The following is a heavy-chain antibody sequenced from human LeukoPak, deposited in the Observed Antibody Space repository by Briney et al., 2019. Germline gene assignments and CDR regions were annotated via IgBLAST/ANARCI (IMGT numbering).Heavy chain of an antibody. CDR2: IYYSGST. Sequence: PSETLSLTCTVSGGSISSYYWSWIRQPPGKGLEWIGYIYYSGSTNYNPSLKSRVTISVDTSKNQFSLKLSSVTAADTAVYYCARGPTRRVYYYYYYYMDVWGKGTTVTVSS. CDR3: ARGPTRRVYYYYYYYMDV. J-gene: IGHJ6*03. V-gene: IGHV4-59*12. D-gene: IGHD6-13*01. CDR1: GGSISSYY.